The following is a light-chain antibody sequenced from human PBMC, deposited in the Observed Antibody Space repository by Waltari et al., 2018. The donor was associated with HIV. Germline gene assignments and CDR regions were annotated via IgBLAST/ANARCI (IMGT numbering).Light chain of an antibody. Sequence: SYVLTPSPSVSVAPGQTAGITCGGNNIGSKSVHWYQQKAGQAPVLVVYNGSDRPSGIPERCSGSRSGNTATLTISRVEAGDEADYYCHVWDRSSDHHVFGPGTKVTVL. CDR2: NGS. CDR3: HVWDRSSDHHV. J-gene: IGLJ1*01. CDR1: NIGSKS. V-gene: IGLV3-21*02.